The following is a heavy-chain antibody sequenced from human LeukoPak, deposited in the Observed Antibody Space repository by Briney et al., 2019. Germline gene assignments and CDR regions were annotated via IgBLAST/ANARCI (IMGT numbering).Heavy chain of an antibody. CDR1: GGSISSYY. Sequence: SETLSLTCTVSGGSISSYYWSWIRQPPGKGLEWIGFIYYSGTTNYNPSLKSRVTISVDTSKNQFSLKLSSVTAADTAVYYCARGVYIAAAQYAYWGQGTLVTVSS. V-gene: IGHV4-59*01. J-gene: IGHJ4*02. D-gene: IGHD6-13*01. CDR2: IYYSGTT. CDR3: ARGVYIAAAQYAY.